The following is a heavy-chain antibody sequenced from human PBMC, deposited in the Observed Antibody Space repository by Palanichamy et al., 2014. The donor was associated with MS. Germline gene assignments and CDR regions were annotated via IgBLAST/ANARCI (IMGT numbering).Heavy chain of an antibody. CDR3: ARRSGYCSGGSCYRGWFDP. D-gene: IGHD2-15*01. Sequence: QXQLVESGGGVVQPGRSLRLSCAASGFTFSSYAMHWVRQAPGKGLEWVAVISYDGSNKYYTDSVKGRFTISRDNSKNTLYLQMNSLRAEDTAVYYCARRSGYCSGGSCYRGWFDPWGQGTLVTVSS. J-gene: IGHJ5*02. CDR1: GFTFSSYA. V-gene: IGHV3-30-3*01. CDR2: ISYDGSNK.